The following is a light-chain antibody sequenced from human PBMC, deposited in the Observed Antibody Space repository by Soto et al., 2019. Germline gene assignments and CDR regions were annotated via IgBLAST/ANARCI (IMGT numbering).Light chain of an antibody. V-gene: IGKV3-20*01. CDR1: QSGRDMY. CDR2: GGS. Sequence: EIVLTQSPGTLSLSPGERDTLSCRASQSGRDMYLAWYQQKPGQPPRLLIYGGSSRAYGIPDRFSGSGSGTDFTLTISRLEPEDFAVYYCQHYGYPQWTFGQGTKVEIK. J-gene: IGKJ1*01. CDR3: QHYGYPQWT.